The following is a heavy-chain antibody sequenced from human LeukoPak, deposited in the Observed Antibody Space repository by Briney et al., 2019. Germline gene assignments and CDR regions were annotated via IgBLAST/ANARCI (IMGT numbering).Heavy chain of an antibody. V-gene: IGHV4-31*03. CDR2: IYYSGST. Sequence: SETLSLTCTVSGGSISSGGYYWSWIRQHPGTGLEWIGYIYYSGSTYYNPSLKSRVTISVDTSKNQFSLKLSSVTAADTAVYYCARGLVPAATFDYWGQGTLVTVSS. D-gene: IGHD2-2*01. CDR1: GGSISSGGYY. CDR3: ARGLVPAATFDY. J-gene: IGHJ4*02.